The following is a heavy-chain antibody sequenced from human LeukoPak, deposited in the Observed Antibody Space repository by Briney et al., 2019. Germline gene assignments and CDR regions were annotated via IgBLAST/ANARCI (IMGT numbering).Heavy chain of an antibody. D-gene: IGHD3-22*01. Sequence: PGGSLRLSCAASGFTFSSYGMHWVRQAPGKGLEWVSAISGSGGSTYYADSVKGRFTISRDNSKNTLYLQMNSLRAEDTAVYYCAKVFDTMIVTDAEYFQHWGQGTLVTVSS. CDR1: GFTFSSYG. CDR3: AKVFDTMIVTDAEYFQH. V-gene: IGHV3-23*01. J-gene: IGHJ1*01. CDR2: ISGSGGST.